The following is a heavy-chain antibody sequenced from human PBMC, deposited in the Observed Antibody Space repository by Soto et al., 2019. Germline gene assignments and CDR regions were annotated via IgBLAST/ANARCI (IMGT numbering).Heavy chain of an antibody. Sequence: QVQLQESGPGLVKPSGTLSLTCAVSGGSITSSNWWSWVRQPPGKGLEWIGEIYHSGSTNYNPSLKMRVTISVDKSKNQFSLKLSSVTAADTAVYYCARLHRSDYGDYGLDYWGQGTLVTVSS. D-gene: IGHD4-17*01. CDR2: IYHSGST. CDR3: ARLHRSDYGDYGLDY. V-gene: IGHV4-4*02. J-gene: IGHJ4*02. CDR1: GGSITSSNW.